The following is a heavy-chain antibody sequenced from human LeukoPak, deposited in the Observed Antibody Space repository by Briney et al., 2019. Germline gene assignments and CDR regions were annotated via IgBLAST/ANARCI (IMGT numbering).Heavy chain of an antibody. J-gene: IGHJ4*02. CDR3: VRKIYDSSGYYPDY. CDR2: ISAYNGNT. Sequence: ASVKVSCKASGYTFTSYGISWVRQAPGQGLEWMGWISAYNGNTNYAQKLQGRVTMTTDTSTSTAYMELRSLRSDDTAVYYCVRKIYDSSGYYPDYWGQGTLVTVSS. D-gene: IGHD3-22*01. CDR1: GYTFTSYG. V-gene: IGHV1-18*01.